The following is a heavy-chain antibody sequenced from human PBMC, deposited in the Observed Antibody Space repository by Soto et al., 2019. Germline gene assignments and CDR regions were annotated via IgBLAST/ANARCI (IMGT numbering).Heavy chain of an antibody. CDR1: GFTVSSNY. CDR3: ARGDDSATYHSSWAFDI. Sequence: GESLKISCAASGFTVSSNYMSWVRQAPGRGLEWVSVIYSSGSTYYPDSVKGKLTISRDNSKNTVYLQMNSVRAEDTAVYYCARGDDSATYHSSWAFDIWGQGTMVPVPS. D-gene: IGHD3-22*01. CDR2: IYSSGST. J-gene: IGHJ3*02. V-gene: IGHV3-66*01.